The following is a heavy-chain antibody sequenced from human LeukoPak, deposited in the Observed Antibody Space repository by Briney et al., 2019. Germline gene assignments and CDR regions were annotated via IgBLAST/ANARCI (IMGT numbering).Heavy chain of an antibody. J-gene: IGHJ4*02. CDR3: ARGAGEYWSSSSPY. D-gene: IGHD6-6*01. Sequence: GGSLRLSRAASGFTFSSYAMHWVRQAPGKGLEWVAVISYDGSNKYYADSVKGRFTISRDNFKNTLYLQMNSLRAEDTAVYYCARGAGEYWSSSSPYWGQGTLVTVSS. CDR1: GFTFSSYA. V-gene: IGHV3-30-3*01. CDR2: ISYDGSNK.